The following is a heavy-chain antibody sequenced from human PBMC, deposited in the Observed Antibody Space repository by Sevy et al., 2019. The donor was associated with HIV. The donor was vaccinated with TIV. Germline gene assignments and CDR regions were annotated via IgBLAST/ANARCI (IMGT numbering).Heavy chain of an antibody. D-gene: IGHD2-2*02. V-gene: IGHV1-8*01. CDR1: GYTFTSYD. J-gene: IGHJ6*02. CDR2: MNPNSGKT. CDR3: ARGKDCTSSSCDRWRSYGLDV. Sequence: ASVKVSCKASGYTFTSYDINWVRQATGQGLEWMGWMNPNSGKTGYAQKFQDRVTMNRNTSISTAYLGRISLRYEDTAMYYCARGKDCTSSSCDRWRSYGLDVWGQGTTVTVSS.